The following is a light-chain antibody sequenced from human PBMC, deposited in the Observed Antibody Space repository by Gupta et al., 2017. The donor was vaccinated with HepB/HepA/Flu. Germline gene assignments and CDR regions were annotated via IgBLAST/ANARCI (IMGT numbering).Light chain of an antibody. CDR2: DVS. CDR3: SSYTTTGTRYV. J-gene: IGLJ1*01. CDR1: SSDVGSYNY. Sequence: QSALTQPASVSGSPGQSITISCTGTSSDVGSYNYVSWYQLHPGKAPKLIIYDVSNRPSGVSNHFSGSKFGNTASLTISGLQAEDGADYYCSSYTTTGTRYVFGTGTKVTVL. V-gene: IGLV2-14*01.